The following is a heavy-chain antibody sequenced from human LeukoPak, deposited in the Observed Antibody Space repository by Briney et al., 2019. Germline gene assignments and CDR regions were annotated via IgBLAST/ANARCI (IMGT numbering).Heavy chain of an antibody. J-gene: IGHJ4*02. D-gene: IGHD6-6*01. CDR3: ARLTRLSTSPNRYYLDY. CDR1: GDSISSYY. Sequence: SETLSLTCTVSGDSISSYYWSWIRQPPGKGLEWLGYIYTSGGTNYIPSLKGRVTISIDTSKNQFSLKLSSVTAADSAVYYCARLTRLSTSPNRYYLDYWGQGTLVTVSS. V-gene: IGHV4-4*09. CDR2: IYTSGGT.